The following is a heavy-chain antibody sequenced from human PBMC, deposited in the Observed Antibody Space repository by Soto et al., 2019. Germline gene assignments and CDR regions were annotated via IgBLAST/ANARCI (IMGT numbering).Heavy chain of an antibody. J-gene: IGHJ6*04. D-gene: IGHD2-21*01. V-gene: IGHV3-74*01. Sequence: PWVSLRLSCAASGFTFDTYWMNCVRQAPGKGPEWLSGINSDGTISSYADSVKGRFTISRDNARNTLSLQMNSLRADETAVYYCARLSGDHSAFFYYGMEAWGKGTKVTVSS. CDR3: ARLSGDHSAFFYYGMEA. CDR1: GFTFDTYW. CDR2: INSDGTIS.